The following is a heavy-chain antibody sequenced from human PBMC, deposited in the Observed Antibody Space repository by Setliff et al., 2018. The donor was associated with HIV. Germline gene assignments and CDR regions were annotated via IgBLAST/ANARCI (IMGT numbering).Heavy chain of an antibody. CDR2: IYTSGST. CDR1: GGSISSGTYY. V-gene: IGHV4-61*02. Sequence: SETLSLTCTVSGGSISSGTYYWSWIRQPAGKGLEWIGRIYTSGSTNYNPSLKTRVTLSVDTSKSQFSLRLSSVTAADTAVYYCARGYSGYVGFTSMDVWGQGTTVTVSS. J-gene: IGHJ6*02. D-gene: IGHD1-26*01. CDR3: ARGYSGYVGFTSMDV.